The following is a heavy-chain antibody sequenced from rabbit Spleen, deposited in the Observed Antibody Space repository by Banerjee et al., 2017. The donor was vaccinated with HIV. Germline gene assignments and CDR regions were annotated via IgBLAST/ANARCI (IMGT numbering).Heavy chain of an antibody. Sequence: QSLEESGGDLVKPGASLTLTCTASGFSLSSSYYMCWVRQAPGKGLECIACIYADRSGSTYYANWAKGRFTISKASSTTVTLQMTSLTVADTATYFCARGSATMTMVITGFYLNLWGPGTLVTVS. CDR2: IYADRSGST. J-gene: IGHJ4*01. CDR1: GFSLSSSYY. V-gene: IGHV1S40*01. CDR3: ARGSATMTMVITGFYLNL. D-gene: IGHD2-1*01.